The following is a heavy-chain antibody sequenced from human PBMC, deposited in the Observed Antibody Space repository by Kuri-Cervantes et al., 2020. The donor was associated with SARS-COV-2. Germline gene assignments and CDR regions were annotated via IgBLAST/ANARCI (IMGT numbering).Heavy chain of an antibody. J-gene: IGHJ5*02. Sequence: GGSLRLSCAASGFTFSSESLHWVRQAPGKGLEWLALISYDQTSYYADSVKGRFTISRDNSKNTLYLQVNSVRAEDTAVYYCAKDTLLWTPRGHNWFDPWGQGTLVTVSS. CDR2: ISYDQTS. V-gene: IGHV3-30*18. CDR3: AKDTLLWTPRGHNWFDP. CDR1: GFTFSSES. D-gene: IGHD3/OR15-3a*01.